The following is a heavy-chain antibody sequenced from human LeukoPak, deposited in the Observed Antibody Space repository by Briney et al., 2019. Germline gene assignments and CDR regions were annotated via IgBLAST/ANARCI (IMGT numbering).Heavy chain of an antibody. Sequence: SVKVSCKAFGGTFSSYAISWVRQAPGQGLEWMGGIIPIFGTANYAQKFQGRVTITTDESTSTAYMELSSLRSEDTAVYYCARLLDYYFDYWGQGTLVTVSS. V-gene: IGHV1-69*05. CDR1: GGTFSSYA. CDR2: IIPIFGTA. D-gene: IGHD3-10*01. J-gene: IGHJ4*02. CDR3: ARLLDYYFDY.